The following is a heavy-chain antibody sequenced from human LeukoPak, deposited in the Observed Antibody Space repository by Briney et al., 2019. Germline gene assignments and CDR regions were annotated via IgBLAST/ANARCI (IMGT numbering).Heavy chain of an antibody. Sequence: GGSLRLSCAASGFTFSSYAMSWVRQAPGKGLEWVSAISGSGGSTYYADSVKGRFTISRDNSKNTLYLQMNSLRAEDTAVYYCAKNRSYYDSSGYGYYFDYWGQGTLVTVSS. D-gene: IGHD3-22*01. CDR1: GFTFSSYA. CDR3: AKNRSYYDSSGYGYYFDY. J-gene: IGHJ4*02. V-gene: IGHV3-23*01. CDR2: ISGSGGST.